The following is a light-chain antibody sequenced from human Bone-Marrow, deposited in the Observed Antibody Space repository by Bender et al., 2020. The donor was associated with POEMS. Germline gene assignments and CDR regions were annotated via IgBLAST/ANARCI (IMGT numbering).Light chain of an antibody. CDR3: CSYAGSSTFPV. V-gene: IGLV2-23*02. J-gene: IGLJ2*01. CDR1: SSDVGGYNY. Sequence: QSALTQPASVSGSPGQSITISCTGTSSDVGGYNYVSWYQQHPGKAPKLMIYEVSKRPSGVSHRFSGSRSGNTASLTISGVQAEDEADYYCCSYAGSSTFPVFGGGTKLTVL. CDR2: EVS.